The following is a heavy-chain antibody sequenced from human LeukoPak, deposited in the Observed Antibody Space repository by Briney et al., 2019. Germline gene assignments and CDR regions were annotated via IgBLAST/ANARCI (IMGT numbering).Heavy chain of an antibody. D-gene: IGHD6-13*01. CDR3: AREGAAAGHYYGMDV. CDR1: GFTFSSYE. CDR2: ISSSGSTI. V-gene: IGHV3-48*03. Sequence: PGGSLRLSCAASGFTFSSYEMNWVRQAPGKGLEWVSYISSSGSTIYYADSVKGRFTISRDNAKSSLYLQMNSLRAEDTAVYYCAREGAAAGHYYGMDVWGKGTTVTVSS. J-gene: IGHJ6*04.